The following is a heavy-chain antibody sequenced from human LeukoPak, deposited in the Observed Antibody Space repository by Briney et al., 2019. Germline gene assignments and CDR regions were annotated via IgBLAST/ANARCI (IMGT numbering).Heavy chain of an antibody. J-gene: IGHJ4*02. Sequence: SGTLSLTCTVSGGSISSSSYYWGWIRQPPGKGLEWIGYIYNSGSTNYNPSLKSRVTISLDTSKNQFSLKLSSVTAADTAVYYCARGVVAAAGRTFDFWGQGTLVTVSS. CDR2: IYNSGST. CDR3: ARGVVAAAGRTFDF. CDR1: GGSISSSSYY. D-gene: IGHD6-13*01. V-gene: IGHV4-61*05.